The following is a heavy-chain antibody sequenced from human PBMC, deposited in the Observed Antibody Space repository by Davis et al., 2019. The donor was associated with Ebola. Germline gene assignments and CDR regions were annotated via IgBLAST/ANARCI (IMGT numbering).Heavy chain of an antibody. CDR2: ISSSSSYI. D-gene: IGHD3-10*01. Sequence: PGGSLRLSCAVSGFTFSSYSMNWVRQAPGKGLEWVSSISSSSSYIYYADSVKGRFTISRDNAKNSLYLQMNSLRAEDTAVYYCARVGGTMVRGVIGYWGQGTLVTVSS. CDR1: GFTFSSYS. J-gene: IGHJ4*02. V-gene: IGHV3-21*01. CDR3: ARVGGTMVRGVIGY.